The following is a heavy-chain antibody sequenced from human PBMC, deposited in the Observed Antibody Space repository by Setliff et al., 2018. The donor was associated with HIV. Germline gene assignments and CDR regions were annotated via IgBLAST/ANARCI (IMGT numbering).Heavy chain of an antibody. V-gene: IGHV5-51*01. CDR2: ISPDDSDT. Sequence: GESLKISCKGSGYSFTNYWIGWVRQMPGKGLEWMGIISPDDSDTRYSPSFQGQVTISVDKSISTAYLKWSSLKASDTAIYFCARHEMGSGLTIDFWGSGTLVTVSS. D-gene: IGHD3-10*01. CDR3: ARHEMGSGLTIDF. CDR1: GYSFTNYW. J-gene: IGHJ4*02.